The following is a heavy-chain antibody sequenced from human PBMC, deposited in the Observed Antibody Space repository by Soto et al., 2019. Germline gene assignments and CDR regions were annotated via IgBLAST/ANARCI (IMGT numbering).Heavy chain of an antibody. V-gene: IGHV1-8*01. CDR3: GRGRHSSSWPHWFDP. Sequence: ASVKVSCKASVYTFTNYDINCVRHATGQGLEWMGWMNPHSGNTGYAQQFQGRVTMTRNTSISTAYMELSSLRSEDTAVYYCGRGRHSSSWPHWFDPWGQGTLVTVSS. J-gene: IGHJ5*02. CDR1: VYTFTNYD. CDR2: MNPHSGNT. D-gene: IGHD6-13*01.